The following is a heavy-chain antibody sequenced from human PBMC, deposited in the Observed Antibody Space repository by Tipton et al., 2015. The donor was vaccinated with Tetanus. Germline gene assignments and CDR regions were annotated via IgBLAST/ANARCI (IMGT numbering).Heavy chain of an antibody. Sequence: GLVKPSQTLSLTCAISGDSVSSNSAVWNWIRQSPSRGLEGLGRTYYKSRCSTNYAVSVKSRITINPDTSKNQFSLQLTSMTPEDAAVYYCARGDVSFDIWGHATMVTVSS. D-gene: IGHD2-8*01. CDR1: GDSVSSNSAV. CDR3: ARGDVSFDI. V-gene: IGHV6-1*01. J-gene: IGHJ3*02. CDR2: TYYKSRCST.